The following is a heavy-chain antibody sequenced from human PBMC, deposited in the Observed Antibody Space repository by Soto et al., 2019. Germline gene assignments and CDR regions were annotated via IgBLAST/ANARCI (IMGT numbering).Heavy chain of an antibody. CDR3: ARGPSVRGYSRLLVVHDKEGTTYGMDV. D-gene: IGHD5-12*01. CDR2: IDPSDSYT. Sequence: VDSLKICFKGSGYSFTSYLSILVLQMPGKGLDCMGRIDPSDSYTDYSPSFQGHVTISADKSISTAYLQWSSLKASDTAMYYCARGPSVRGYSRLLVVHDKEGTTYGMDVWGQGTTV. CDR1: GYSFTSYL. V-gene: IGHV5-10-1*01. J-gene: IGHJ6*01.